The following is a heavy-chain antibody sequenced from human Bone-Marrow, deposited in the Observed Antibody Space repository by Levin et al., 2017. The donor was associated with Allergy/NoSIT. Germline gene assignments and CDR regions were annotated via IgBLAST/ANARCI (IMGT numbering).Heavy chain of an antibody. CDR2: IYTSGNT. CDR1: GGSISSGTYY. Sequence: LRLSCTVSGGSISSGTYYWNWIRQPAGKGLEWIGRIYTSGNTNYNPSLKSRVTISVDTSKTQFSLKLSSVTAADAAVYYCARARSGAYYVNWYFDLWGRGTLVTVSS. D-gene: IGHD3-22*01. V-gene: IGHV4-61*02. CDR3: ARARSGAYYVNWYFDL. J-gene: IGHJ2*01.